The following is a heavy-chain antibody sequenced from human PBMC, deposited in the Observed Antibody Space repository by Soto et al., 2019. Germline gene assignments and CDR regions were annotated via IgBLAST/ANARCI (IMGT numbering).Heavy chain of an antibody. V-gene: IGHV1-18*01. CDR2: ISPHNGNT. D-gene: IGHD6-25*01. CDR1: GYSFTNYI. CDR3: ATKSRTWRLHKDSDL. J-gene: IGHJ2*01. Sequence: QVQLVQSGADVKKPGASVKVSCKASGYSFTNYIITWVRPAPGQGLEWMGWISPHNGNTDYAQNLLGRVTMTTDTPTRTVYIDLRSRRADDTAVYYWATKSRTWRLHKDSDLSGRGTLGSVAA.